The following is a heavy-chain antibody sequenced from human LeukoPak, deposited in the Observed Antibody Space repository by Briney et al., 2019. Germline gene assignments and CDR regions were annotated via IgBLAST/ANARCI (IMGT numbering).Heavy chain of an antibody. D-gene: IGHD6-19*01. CDR2: FYSDGRT. CDR1: GFTVSSNH. J-gene: IGHJ1*01. V-gene: IGHV3-53*01. CDR3: ARVPSGEYSSGWPPFRH. Sequence: GGSLRLSCAASGFTVSSNHMSWVRQAPGKGLEWVSAFYSDGRTYYADSVKGRFTISRDTSKNTMYLLMNSLRAEDTAVYFCARVPSGEYSSGWPPFRHWGQGSLVTVSS.